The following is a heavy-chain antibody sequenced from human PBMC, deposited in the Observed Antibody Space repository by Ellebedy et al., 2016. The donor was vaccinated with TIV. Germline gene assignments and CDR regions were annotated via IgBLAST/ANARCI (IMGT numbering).Heavy chain of an antibody. CDR1: GFTFSSYA. CDR3: AKFRGLTWFGDFTDY. J-gene: IGHJ4*02. Sequence: PGGSLRLSCTTSGFTFSSYAMGWVRQAPGRGLEWVSAIDGTSYSTFYADSVEGRFTISRDNSKTTRYLQMKSLRVEDTAVYYCAKFRGLTWFGDFTDYWGQGTLVTVSS. CDR2: IDGTSYST. D-gene: IGHD3-10*01. V-gene: IGHV3-23*01.